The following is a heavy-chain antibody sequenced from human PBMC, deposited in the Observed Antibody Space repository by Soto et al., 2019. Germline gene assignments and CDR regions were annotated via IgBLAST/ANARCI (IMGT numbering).Heavy chain of an antibody. CDR2: IGSRTSDI. CDR1: GFTLSRHT. D-gene: IGHD3-22*01. V-gene: IGHV3-21*01. J-gene: IGHJ3*02. Sequence: XESLRLWFAASGFTLSRHTMNWVRQAPGKGLEWVSFIGSRTSDIYYADSVKGRFTISRDNAKNSLYLDLTRLRAEDTAVYFCVRDYYDTSGYPNTFDMLGQGTMVTVSS. CDR3: VRDYYDTSGYPNTFDM.